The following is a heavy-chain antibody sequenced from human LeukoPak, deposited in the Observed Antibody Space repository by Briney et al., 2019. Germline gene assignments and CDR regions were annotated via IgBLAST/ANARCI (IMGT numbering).Heavy chain of an antibody. CDR1: GGTFSSYT. CDR3: ARARSCGDCYSDDY. Sequence: ASVKVSCKASGGTFSSYTISWMRQAPGQGLEWMGRIIPILGIANYAQKFQGRVTITADKSTSTAYMELSSLRSEDTAVYYCARARSCGDCYSDDYWGQGTLVTVSS. V-gene: IGHV1-69*02. CDR2: IIPILGIA. J-gene: IGHJ4*02. D-gene: IGHD2-21*02.